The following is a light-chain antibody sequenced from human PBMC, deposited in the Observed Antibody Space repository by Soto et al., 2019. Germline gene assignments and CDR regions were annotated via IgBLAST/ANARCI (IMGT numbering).Light chain of an antibody. Sequence: EIVLTQSPGTLSLSPGEIAKLSCMSSQSISSSYLAWYQQKPHQAPRLLIYGASSRATGVPDRFSGSGSATEFTLTISRLEPEDFAVYYCQQYGSSPITFGQGTRREIK. CDR3: QQYGSSPIT. J-gene: IGKJ5*01. CDR2: GAS. V-gene: IGKV3-20*01. CDR1: QSISSSY.